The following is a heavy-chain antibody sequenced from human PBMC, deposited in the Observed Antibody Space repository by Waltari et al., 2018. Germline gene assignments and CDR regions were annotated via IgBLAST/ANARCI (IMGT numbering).Heavy chain of an antibody. Sequence: QVQLQESGPGLVKPSQTLSLTCTFPGCSISSGVYYWSWFRQPPGKGLEWIGYINYNVNTYYNPSLKSRVIMSVDTSKNQFSLKLTSVTAADTAVYYCARGHHDYGELNWFDPWGQGTLVTVSS. CDR1: GCSISSGVYY. J-gene: IGHJ5*02. CDR2: INYNVNT. D-gene: IGHD4-17*01. CDR3: ARGHHDYGELNWFDP. V-gene: IGHV4-30-4*08.